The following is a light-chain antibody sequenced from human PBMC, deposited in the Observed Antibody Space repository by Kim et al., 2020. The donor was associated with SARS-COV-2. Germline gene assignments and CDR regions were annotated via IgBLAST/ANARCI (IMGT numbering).Light chain of an antibody. CDR1: SGHSSYA. V-gene: IGLV4-69*01. Sequence: QLVLTHSPSASASLGASVKLTCTLSSGHSSYAIAWHQQQPEKGPRYLMKLNSDGSHSKGDGIPDRFSGSSSGAERYLTISSLQSEDEADYYCQTWGTGNWVFGGGTKLTVL. CDR3: QTWGTGNWV. J-gene: IGLJ3*02. CDR2: LNSDGSH.